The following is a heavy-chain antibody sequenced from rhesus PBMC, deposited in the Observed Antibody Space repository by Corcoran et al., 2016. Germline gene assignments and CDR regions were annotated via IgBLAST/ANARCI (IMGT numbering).Heavy chain of an antibody. D-gene: IGHD3-22*01. Sequence: EVQLVETGGGLVQPGGSVTLSCAASGFTFSSYGMSWVLKSPGRGLEWVSAINSGGGSTYYADSVKGRFTISRDNSKNTLSLQMNSLRAEDTAVYYCAKKSWTDYYYFDYWGQGVLVTVSS. CDR1: GFTFSSYG. V-gene: IGHV3S5*01. CDR3: AKKSWTDYYYFDY. J-gene: IGHJ4*01. CDR2: INSGGGST.